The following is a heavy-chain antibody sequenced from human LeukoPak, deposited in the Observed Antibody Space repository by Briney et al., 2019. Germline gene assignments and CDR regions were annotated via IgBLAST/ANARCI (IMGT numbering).Heavy chain of an antibody. D-gene: IGHD1-26*01. Sequence: GGSLRLSCAASGFTFSIYAMSWVRQAPGKGLEWVSAISGSGGTPYYADSVKGRFSISRDNSRDTLYLQMNSLRAEDAAVYYCAKDGATYFYYYYMDVWGKGTTVTVSS. CDR1: GFTFSIYA. J-gene: IGHJ6*03. V-gene: IGHV3-23*01. CDR2: ISGSGGTP. CDR3: AKDGATYFYYYYMDV.